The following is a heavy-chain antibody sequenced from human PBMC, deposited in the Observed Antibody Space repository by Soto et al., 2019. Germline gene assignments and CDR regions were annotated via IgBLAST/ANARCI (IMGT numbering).Heavy chain of an antibody. Sequence: GGSLRLSCAASGFTFSDYYMSWIRQAPGKGLEWVSYISSSSSYTNYADSVKGRFTISRDNAKNSLYLQMNSLRAEDTAVYYCATDNLAVAGIYNWFDPWGQGTLVTVSS. CDR2: ISSSSSYT. D-gene: IGHD6-19*01. J-gene: IGHJ5*02. V-gene: IGHV3-11*06. CDR1: GFTFSDYY. CDR3: ATDNLAVAGIYNWFDP.